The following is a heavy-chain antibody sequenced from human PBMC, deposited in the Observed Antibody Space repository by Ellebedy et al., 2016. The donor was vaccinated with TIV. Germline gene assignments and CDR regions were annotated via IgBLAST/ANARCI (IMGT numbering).Heavy chain of an antibody. V-gene: IGHV3-30-3*01. CDR2: ISHDESNK. Sequence: GGSLRLSXAASGFTFSTYAIHWVRQTPGRGPECVALISHDESNKNYADSVKGRFTISRDNSKNTLFLQMNSLRDEDTAVYYCARDAFGSIDYWGQGTLVTVSS. J-gene: IGHJ4*02. D-gene: IGHD3-3*01. CDR3: ARDAFGSIDY. CDR1: GFTFSTYA.